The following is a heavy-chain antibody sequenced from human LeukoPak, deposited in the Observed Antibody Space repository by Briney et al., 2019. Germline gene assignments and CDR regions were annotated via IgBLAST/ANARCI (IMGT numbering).Heavy chain of an antibody. Sequence: GGSLRPSCAASGFTFSTYAMSWVRQAPGKGLEWVSAISGSGGSTYYADSVKGRFTISRDNSKNTLYLQMNSLRAEDTAVYYCARGPSGYHNTGGQGTLVTVSS. D-gene: IGHD5-12*01. CDR3: ARGPSGYHNT. CDR2: ISGSGGST. J-gene: IGHJ4*02. V-gene: IGHV3-23*01. CDR1: GFTFSTYA.